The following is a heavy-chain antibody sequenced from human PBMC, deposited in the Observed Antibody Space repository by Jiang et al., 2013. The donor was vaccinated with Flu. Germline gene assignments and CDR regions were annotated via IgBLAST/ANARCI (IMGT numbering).Heavy chain of an antibody. J-gene: IGHJ4*02. V-gene: IGHV4-39*01. CDR2: IYYSGST. CDR3: ARRVGTMVRGVIINYFDY. Sequence: TCTVSGGSISSSSYYWGWIRQPPGKGLEWIGSIYYSGSTYYNPSLKSRVTISVDTSKNQFSLKLSSVTAADTAVYYCARRVGTMVRGVIINYFDYWGQGTLVTVSS. CDR1: GGSISSSSYY. D-gene: IGHD3-10*01.